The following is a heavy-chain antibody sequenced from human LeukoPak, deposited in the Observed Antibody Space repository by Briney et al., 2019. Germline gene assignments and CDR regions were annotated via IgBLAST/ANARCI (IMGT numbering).Heavy chain of an antibody. CDR1: GYTFTSYG. Sequence: GASVKVSCKASGYTFTSYGISWVRQAPGQGLEWMGWISAYNGNTNYAQKLQGRVTMTTDTSTSTAYMELRSLRSDDTAVYYCARGVRVDYYGSGSRQRWFDPWGQGTLVTVSP. J-gene: IGHJ5*02. D-gene: IGHD3-10*01. V-gene: IGHV1-18*01. CDR2: ISAYNGNT. CDR3: ARGVRVDYYGSGSRQRWFDP.